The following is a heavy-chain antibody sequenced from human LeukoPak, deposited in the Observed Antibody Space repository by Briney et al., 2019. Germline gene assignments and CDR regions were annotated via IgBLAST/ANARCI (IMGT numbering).Heavy chain of an antibody. J-gene: IGHJ5*02. CDR3: AHRRGSSWYFNWFDP. CDR1: GFARRTHEGG. Sequence: GPTLVNPTQTLTLTCTFSGFARRTHEGGGAWIRQPPGKALEWLSIFFCNEDKPYSPSLNTRLPITKSTSKNQVALTMTILDPVDTATYYCAHRRGSSWYFNWFDPWGQGTLVTVSS. CDR2: FFCNEDK. V-gene: IGHV2-5*01. D-gene: IGHD6-13*01.